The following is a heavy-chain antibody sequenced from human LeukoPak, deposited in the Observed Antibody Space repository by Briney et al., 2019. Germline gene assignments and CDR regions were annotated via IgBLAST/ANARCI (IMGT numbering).Heavy chain of an antibody. CDR3: ARVKKIAGSYIGPDAFGI. V-gene: IGHV4-59*01. J-gene: IGHJ3*02. CDR1: GGSISSYY. D-gene: IGHD1-26*01. Sequence: SETLSLTCTVSGGSISSYYWSWIRQPPGKGLEWIGYIYYSGSTNYNPSLKSRVTISVDTSKNQFSLKLSSVTAADTAVYYCARVKKIAGSYIGPDAFGIWGQGTMVTVSS. CDR2: IYYSGST.